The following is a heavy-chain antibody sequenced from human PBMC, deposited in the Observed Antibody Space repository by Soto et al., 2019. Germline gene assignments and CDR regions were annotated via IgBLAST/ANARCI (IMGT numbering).Heavy chain of an antibody. J-gene: IGHJ6*02. Sequence: KPSETLSLTCTVSGGSISPYFWSWIRQPPGKGLEWIGYIYYSGSTNYNPSLKSRATISVDTSNNQFSLILNSVTAADTAVYYCTRDGSAMPRQSDFYYGLDVWGQGTTVTVSS. CDR2: IYYSGST. CDR3: TRDGSAMPRQSDFYYGLDV. D-gene: IGHD2-2*01. CDR1: GGSISPYF. V-gene: IGHV4-59*01.